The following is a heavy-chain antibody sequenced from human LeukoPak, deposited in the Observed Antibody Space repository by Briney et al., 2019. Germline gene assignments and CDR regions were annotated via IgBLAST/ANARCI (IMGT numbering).Heavy chain of an antibody. CDR3: ARAVGATVRYYYYMDV. D-gene: IGHD1-26*01. CDR2: MYHSGST. J-gene: IGHJ6*03. V-gene: IGHV4-38-2*01. CDR1: GYSISSGYY. Sequence: PSETLSLTCAVSGYSISSGYYWGWIRQPPGKGLEWIASMYHSGSTYYNPSLQSRVTLSADTSKNQFSLKMSSVTAADTAVYYCARAVGATVRYYYYMDVWGKGTTVTVSS.